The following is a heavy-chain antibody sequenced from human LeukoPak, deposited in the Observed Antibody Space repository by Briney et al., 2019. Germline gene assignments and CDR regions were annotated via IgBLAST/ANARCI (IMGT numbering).Heavy chain of an antibody. D-gene: IGHD3-3*01. CDR3: ARDQYDTWSRRGNFDS. V-gene: IGHV3-7*03. CDR2: LKLDGSEK. Sequence: GGSLRLSCVAYGFTFGKYWMSWVRQAPGKGLEWVAYLKLDGSEKNYVDSVKGRFTISRDNTKNSLYLQMNSLRVEDTAVFYCARDQYDTWSRRGNFDSWGQGTLVIVSS. J-gene: IGHJ4*02. CDR1: GFTFGKYW.